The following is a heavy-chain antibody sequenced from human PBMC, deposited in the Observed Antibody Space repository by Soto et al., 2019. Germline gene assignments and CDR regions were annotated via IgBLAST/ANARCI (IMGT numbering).Heavy chain of an antibody. CDR3: ARDFGGKVSRSWLYWYFDI. D-gene: IGHD6-13*01. V-gene: IGHV4-59*11. J-gene: IGHJ2*01. CDR2: IYESGST. Sequence: QVQLQESGPGLVKPSETLSLTCTVSGGSFSTHFWSWIRQSPEKGLEWIGHIYESGSTNYNPSLKGRVSISVDTSKSQFSMRLTSVTAADTAVYYCARDFGGKVSRSWLYWYFDIWGRGTLVTVSS. CDR1: GGSFSTHF.